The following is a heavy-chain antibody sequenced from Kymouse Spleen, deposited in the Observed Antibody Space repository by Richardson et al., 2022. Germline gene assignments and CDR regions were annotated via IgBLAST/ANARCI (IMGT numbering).Heavy chain of an antibody. J-gene: IGHJ4*02. Sequence: QVQLVESGGGVVQPGRSLRLSCAASGFTFSSYGMHWVRQAPGKGLEWVAVISYDGSNKYYADSVKGRFTISRDNSKNTLYLQMNSLRAEDTAVYYCAKDREYCTNGVCFYVFDYWGQGTLVTVSS. CDR3: AKDREYCTNGVCFYVFDY. CDR1: GFTFSSYG. CDR2: ISYDGSNK. V-gene: IGHV3-30*18. D-gene: IGHD2-8*01.